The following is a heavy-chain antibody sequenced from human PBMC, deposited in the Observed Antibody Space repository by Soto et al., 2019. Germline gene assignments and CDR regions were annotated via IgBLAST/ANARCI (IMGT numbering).Heavy chain of an antibody. CDR1: GLTFSSYG. CDR2: ISYDGSNK. D-gene: IGHD2-15*01. V-gene: IGHV3-30*18. Sequence: GGSLRLSCAASGLTFSSYGMHWVRQAPGKGLEWVAVISYDGSNKYYADSVKGRFTISRDNSKNTLYLQMNSLRAEDTAVYYCAKGSRYCSGGSCYPGYDAFDIWGQGTMVTVSS. J-gene: IGHJ3*02. CDR3: AKGSRYCSGGSCYPGYDAFDI.